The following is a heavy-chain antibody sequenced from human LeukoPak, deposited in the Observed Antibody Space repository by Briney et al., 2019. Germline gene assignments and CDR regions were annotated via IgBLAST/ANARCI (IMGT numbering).Heavy chain of an antibody. D-gene: IGHD1-26*01. Sequence: ASVKVSCKASGYTFTSYDINWVRQATGQGLEWMGWMNPNSGSTGYAQKFQGRVTITRNTSISTAYMELSGLRSEDTAVYYCARTRRGVYWQLSHFDYWGQGTLVTVSS. CDR2: MNPNSGST. CDR1: GYTFTSYD. J-gene: IGHJ4*02. CDR3: ARTRRGVYWQLSHFDY. V-gene: IGHV1-8*03.